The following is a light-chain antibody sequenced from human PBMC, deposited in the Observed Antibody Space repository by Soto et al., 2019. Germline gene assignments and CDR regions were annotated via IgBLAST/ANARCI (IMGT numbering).Light chain of an antibody. CDR2: GNS. CDR3: RSCDGSLRGGW. J-gene: IGLJ3*02. V-gene: IGLV1-40*01. CDR1: SSNIGAGYD. Sequence: QSVLTQPPSVSGAPGQRVTISCTGSSSNIGAGYDVHWYQQLPGTAPKLLIYGNSNRPSGVPDRFSGSKSGTSASLAATGLEREEEADDYCRSCDGSLRGGWFGGGTKLT.